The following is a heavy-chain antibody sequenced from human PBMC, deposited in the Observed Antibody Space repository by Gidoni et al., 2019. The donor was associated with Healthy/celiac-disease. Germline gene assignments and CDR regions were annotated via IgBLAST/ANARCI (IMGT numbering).Heavy chain of an antibody. D-gene: IGHD6-19*01. CDR1: GFTFSSYR. Sequence: EVQLVESGGGLVKPGGSLRRSCAASGFTFSSYRMNWVRQAPGTGLEWVSSISRSSIYIYYADSLKGRFTSSRDNAKNSLYLQMNSLRAEDTAVYYCARAYSSGWYGDYWGQGTLVTVSS. V-gene: IGHV3-21*01. CDR3: ARAYSSGWYGDY. J-gene: IGHJ4*02. CDR2: ISRSSIYI.